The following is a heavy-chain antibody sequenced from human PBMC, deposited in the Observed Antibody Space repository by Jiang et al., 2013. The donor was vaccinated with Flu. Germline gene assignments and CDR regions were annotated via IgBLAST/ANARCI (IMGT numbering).Heavy chain of an antibody. J-gene: IGHJ5*02. CDR3: ARLNLIGREFDP. Sequence: GPGLVKPSETLSLTCTVSGGSISSSSYYWGWIRQPPGKGLEWIGSIYYSGSTYYNPSLKSRVTISVDTSKNQFSLKLSSVTAADTAVYYCARLNLIGREFDPWGQGTLVTVSS. V-gene: IGHV4-39*01. D-gene: IGHD1-20*01. CDR1: GGSISSSSYY. CDR2: IYYSGST.